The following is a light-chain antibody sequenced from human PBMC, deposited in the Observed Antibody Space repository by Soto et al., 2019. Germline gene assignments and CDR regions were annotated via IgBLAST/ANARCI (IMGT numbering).Light chain of an antibody. Sequence: DIPMTQSPSTLSASVGDSLTITCRASQSISSWLAWYQQKPGKAPKLLIYKASSLESGVPSRFSGSGSGTEFTLTISSLQPDDFATYYCQQYNDYPYTFGQGTKLEIK. J-gene: IGKJ2*01. CDR2: KAS. CDR1: QSISSW. CDR3: QQYNDYPYT. V-gene: IGKV1-5*03.